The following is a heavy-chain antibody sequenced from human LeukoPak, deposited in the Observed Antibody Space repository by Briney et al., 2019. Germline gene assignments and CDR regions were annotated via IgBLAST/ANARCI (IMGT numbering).Heavy chain of an antibody. J-gene: IGHJ4*02. CDR2: IYHSGST. Sequence: PSESLSLTCTVSGGSISSGGYYWSWIRQPPGKGLEWIGSIYHSGSTYYNPSLKSRVTISVDRSKNQVSLKLSSVTAAETAVYYCATNGGIAAAGTTGGGYWGQGTLVTVSS. V-gene: IGHV4-30-2*01. D-gene: IGHD6-13*01. CDR1: GGSISSGGYY. CDR3: ATNGGIAAAGTTGGGY.